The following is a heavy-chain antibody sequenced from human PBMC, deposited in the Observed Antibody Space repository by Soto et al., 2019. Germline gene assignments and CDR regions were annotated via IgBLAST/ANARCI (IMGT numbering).Heavy chain of an antibody. J-gene: IGHJ6*02. Sequence: ESGGGLVQPGGSLRLSCAASGFTFSSYWMSWVRQAPGKGLEWVANIKQDGSEKYYVDSVKGRFTISRDNAKNSLYLQMNSRRAEDTAVYYCARGYSSSSWYYYYYGMDVWGQGTTVTVSS. V-gene: IGHV3-7*01. CDR2: IKQDGSEK. CDR1: GFTFSSYW. CDR3: ARGYSSSSWYYYYYGMDV. D-gene: IGHD6-6*01.